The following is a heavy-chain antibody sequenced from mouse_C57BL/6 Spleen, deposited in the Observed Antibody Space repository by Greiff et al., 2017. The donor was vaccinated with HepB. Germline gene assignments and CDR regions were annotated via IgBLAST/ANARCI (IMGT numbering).Heavy chain of an antibody. V-gene: IGHV5-9*01. CDR1: GFTFSSYT. J-gene: IGHJ1*03. CDR3: ARQGEYWYFDV. CDR2: ISGGGGNT. Sequence: EVQVVESGGGLVKPGGSLKLSCAASGFTFSSYTMSWVRQTPEKRLEWVATISGGGGNTYYPDSVKGRFTISRDNAKNTLYLQMSSLRSEDTALYYCARQGEYWYFDVWGTGTTVTVSS.